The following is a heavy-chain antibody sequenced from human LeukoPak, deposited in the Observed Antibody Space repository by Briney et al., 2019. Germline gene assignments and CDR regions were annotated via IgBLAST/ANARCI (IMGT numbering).Heavy chain of an antibody. Sequence: GGSLRLSCAASGFTFSNFWMDWVRQAPGKGLEWVATIRQDGSETYYVDSVKGRFTISRDNAKNSLYLQMNSLRVEDTAVYYCASNYIDWGQGTLVTVSS. CDR1: GFTFSNFW. D-gene: IGHD5-24*01. CDR3: ASNYID. CDR2: IRQDGSET. J-gene: IGHJ4*02. V-gene: IGHV3-7*01.